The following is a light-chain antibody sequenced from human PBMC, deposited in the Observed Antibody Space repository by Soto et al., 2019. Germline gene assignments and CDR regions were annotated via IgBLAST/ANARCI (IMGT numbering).Light chain of an antibody. CDR2: EVT. V-gene: IGLV2-8*01. Sequence: QSALTQPPSASGSPGQSVTISCTGTTSDIGAYNYVSWYQQRPGEAPKLIIYEVTRRPSGVPDRIFGSKSYTTASLTVSGLQAEDEADYYCSSFAGTNSFVFGTGTKLTVL. J-gene: IGLJ1*01. CDR3: SSFAGTNSFV. CDR1: TSDIGAYNY.